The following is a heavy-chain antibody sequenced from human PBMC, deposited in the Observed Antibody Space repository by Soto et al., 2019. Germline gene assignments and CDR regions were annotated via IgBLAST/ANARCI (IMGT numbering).Heavy chain of an antibody. Sequence: GGSLRLSCAASGFTFSSYAMSWVRQAPGKGLEWVSAISGSGGSTYYADSVKGRFTISRDNSKNTLYLQMNSLRAEDTAVYYCAKDRLQLGGSYYSYFDYWGQGTLVTVSS. J-gene: IGHJ4*02. V-gene: IGHV3-23*01. D-gene: IGHD1-26*01. CDR3: AKDRLQLGGSYYSYFDY. CDR2: ISGSGGST. CDR1: GFTFSSYA.